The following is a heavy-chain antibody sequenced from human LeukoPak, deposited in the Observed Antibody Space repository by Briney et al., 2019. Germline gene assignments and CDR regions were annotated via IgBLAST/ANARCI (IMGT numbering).Heavy chain of an antibody. J-gene: IGHJ4*02. D-gene: IGHD3-22*01. CDR1: GFTFSDHY. CDR2: ISSSSSYT. CDR3: ARVHSGVVVVITPMYYFDY. V-gene: IGHV3-11*06. Sequence: GGSLRLSCAASGFTFSDHYMDWVRQAPGKGLEWVSYISSSSSYTNYADSVKGRFTISRDNAKNSLYLQMNSLRAEDTAVYYCARVHSGVVVVITPMYYFDYWGQGTLVTVSS.